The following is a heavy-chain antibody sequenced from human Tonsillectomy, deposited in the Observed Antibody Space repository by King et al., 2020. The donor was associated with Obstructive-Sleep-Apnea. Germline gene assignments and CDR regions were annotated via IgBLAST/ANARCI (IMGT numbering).Heavy chain of an antibody. CDR2: INPNSGGT. CDR3: ARERKSIVGANWFDP. CDR1: GYTFTGDY. V-gene: IGHV1-2*04. Sequence: SGAEVKKPGASVKVSCKASGYTFTGDYMHWGRQAPGQGLEWMGWINPNSGGTNYAQKFQGWVTMTRDTSISTAYMELSRLRSDDTAVYYCARERKSIVGANWFDPWGQGTLVTVSS. J-gene: IGHJ5*02. D-gene: IGHD1-26*01.